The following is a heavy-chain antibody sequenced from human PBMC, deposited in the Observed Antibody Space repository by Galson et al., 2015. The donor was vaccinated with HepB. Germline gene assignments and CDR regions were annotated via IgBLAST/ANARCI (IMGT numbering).Heavy chain of an antibody. CDR3: ARDDSTKIVVAPVY. Sequence: SLRLSCAASGFTFSSYAMHWVRQAPGKGLEWVAVISYDGSNKYYADSVKGRFTISRDNSKNTLYLQMNSLRAEDTAVYYCARDDSTKIVVAPVYWGQGTLVAVSS. D-gene: IGHD3-22*01. J-gene: IGHJ4*02. CDR1: GFTFSSYA. V-gene: IGHV3-30-3*01. CDR2: ISYDGSNK.